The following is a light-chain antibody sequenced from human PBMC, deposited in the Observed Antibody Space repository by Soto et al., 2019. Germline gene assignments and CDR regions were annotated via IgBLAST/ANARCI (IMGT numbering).Light chain of an antibody. CDR2: DAS. Sequence: EIVLTQSPATLSLSPGDRATLSCRASQSVGSYLAWYQQKPGQAPRLLIYDASKKATGIPARFSGSGSETDFTLTISRLEPDDFATYYCQQRSNWPVAFGQGTKVEIK. V-gene: IGKV3-11*01. CDR1: QSVGSY. J-gene: IGKJ1*01. CDR3: QQRSNWPVA.